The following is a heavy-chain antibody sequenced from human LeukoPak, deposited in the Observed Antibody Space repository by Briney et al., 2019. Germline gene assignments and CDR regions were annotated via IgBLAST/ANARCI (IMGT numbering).Heavy chain of an antibody. V-gene: IGHV3-23*01. J-gene: IGHJ4*02. Sequence: GGSLRLSCAGSGFTFSSYAMTWVRQAPGKGLEWVSAMSGSGGSTYYADSVKGRFTISRDNSKNTLYLQMNSLRAEDTAVYYCARDSDSSTWAFDYWGQGTVVTVSS. D-gene: IGHD6-13*01. CDR2: MSGSGGST. CDR1: GFTFSSYA. CDR3: ARDSDSSTWAFDY.